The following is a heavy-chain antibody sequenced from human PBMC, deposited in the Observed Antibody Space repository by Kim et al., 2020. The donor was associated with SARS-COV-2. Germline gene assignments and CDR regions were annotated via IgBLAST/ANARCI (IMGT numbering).Heavy chain of an antibody. J-gene: IGHJ4*02. D-gene: IGHD6-13*01. CDR3: AREDYTNSWYTDS. V-gene: IGHV3-74*01. Sequence: AHSLESRLTISRDNAKNPLYLQISSLRAEDTAVYYCAREDYTNSWYTDSWGQGTLVTVSS.